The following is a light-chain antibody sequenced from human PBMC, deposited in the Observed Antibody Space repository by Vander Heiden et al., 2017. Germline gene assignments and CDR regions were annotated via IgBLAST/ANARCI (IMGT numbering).Light chain of an antibody. J-gene: IGLJ2*01. V-gene: IGLV1-44*01. CDR1: SSNIGHNT. Sequence: QSVLTQPPSASGTPGQRVTISCSGSSSNIGHNTVNWYQQLPGTAPKLLIYSNSQRPSGVPDRFSGSKSGTSASLAISGLQSEDEADYYCAAWDDNLNALFGGGTKLTVL. CDR3: AAWDDNLNAL. CDR2: SNS.